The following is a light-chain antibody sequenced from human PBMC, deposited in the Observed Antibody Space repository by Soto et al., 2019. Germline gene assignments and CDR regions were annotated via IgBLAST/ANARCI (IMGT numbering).Light chain of an antibody. CDR3: QQYNSYWT. CDR2: DAS. CDR1: QTIATW. J-gene: IGKJ1*01. Sequence: DIQMTQSPSTLSASLGDRVTITFRASQTIATWLAWYQQKPGTAPKLLIYDASTLEGGVPSRFSGSGSGTEFTLAISGLQADDFATYYCQQYNSYWTFGQGTKVDIK. V-gene: IGKV1-5*01.